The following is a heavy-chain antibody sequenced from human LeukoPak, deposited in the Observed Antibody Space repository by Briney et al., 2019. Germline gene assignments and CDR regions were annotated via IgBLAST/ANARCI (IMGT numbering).Heavy chain of an antibody. Sequence: GASVKVSCKASGGTFSSYAISWVRQAPGQGLEWMGGIIPIFGTANYAQKFQGRVTITADKSTSTAYMELSSLRSEDTAVYYCARGGSGWGYYYYYYMDVWGKGTTVTVSS. V-gene: IGHV1-69*06. CDR1: GGTFSSYA. D-gene: IGHD6-19*01. J-gene: IGHJ6*03. CDR2: IIPIFGTA. CDR3: ARGGSGWGYYYYYYMDV.